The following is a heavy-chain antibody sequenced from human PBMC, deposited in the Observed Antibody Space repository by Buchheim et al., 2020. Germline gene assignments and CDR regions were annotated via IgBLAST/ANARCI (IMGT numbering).Heavy chain of an antibody. V-gene: IGHV1-8*01. CDR2: MNPNSGNT. CDR3: ARGARYSSSWYDPPYYYYYGMDV. J-gene: IGHJ6*02. D-gene: IGHD6-13*01. CDR1: GYTFTSYD. Sequence: QVQLVQSGAEVKKPGASVKVSCKASGYTFTSYDINWVRQATGQGLEWMGWMNPNSGNTGYAQKFQGRVTMTRNTSISTAYMELSSLRSEDTAVYYCARGARYSSSWYDPPYYYYYGMDVWGQGNT.